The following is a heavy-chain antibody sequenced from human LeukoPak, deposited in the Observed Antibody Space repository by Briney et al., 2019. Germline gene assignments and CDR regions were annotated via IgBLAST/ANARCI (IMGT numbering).Heavy chain of an antibody. CDR1: GGTFSSYA. V-gene: IGHV1-69*05. J-gene: IGHJ5*02. CDR2: IIPIFGTA. D-gene: IGHD3-10*01. CDR3: ARAHERYYYGSGSQHNWFDP. Sequence: EASVKVSCKASGGTFSSYAISWVRQAPGQGLEWMGGIIPIFGTANYAQKLQGRVTMTTDTSTSTAYMELRSLRSDDTAVYYCARAHERYYYGSGSQHNWFDPWGQGTLVTVSS.